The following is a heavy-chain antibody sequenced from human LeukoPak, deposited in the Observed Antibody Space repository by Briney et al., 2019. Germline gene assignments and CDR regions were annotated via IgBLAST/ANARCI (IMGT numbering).Heavy chain of an antibody. D-gene: IGHD1-1*01. V-gene: IGHV4-38-2*02. CDR3: ARFGSRDNCCHPGIDT. J-gene: IGHJ5*02. CDR2: VFHRGDV. Sequence: PSETLSLTCTVYGYSLSSGFYWGWIRQPPGKGLEWVATVFHRGDVYYNPSLVRRVTISMDTSKNQLSLRLNSVTAADTALYYCARFGSRDNCCHPGIDTWGQGAPVTVSS. CDR1: GYSLSSGFY.